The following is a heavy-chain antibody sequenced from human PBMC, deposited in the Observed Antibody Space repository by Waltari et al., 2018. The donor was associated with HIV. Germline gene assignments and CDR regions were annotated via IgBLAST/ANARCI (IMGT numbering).Heavy chain of an antibody. J-gene: IGHJ4*02. Sequence: QLQLQESGPGLVKPSETLSLTCTVSGGSISSSSYYWGWIRPPPGKGLEWIGIIYYSGSTYYTPSLKVRVTISVDTSKNQFSLKLSSVTAADTAVYYRARHKTVIYFDYWGQGTLVTVSS. CDR3: ARHKTVIYFDY. CDR2: IYYSGST. CDR1: GGSISSSSYY. D-gene: IGHD4-17*01. V-gene: IGHV4-39*01.